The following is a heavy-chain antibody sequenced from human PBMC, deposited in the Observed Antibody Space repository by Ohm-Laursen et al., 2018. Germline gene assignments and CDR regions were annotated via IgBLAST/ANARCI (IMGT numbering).Heavy chain of an antibody. J-gene: IGHJ4*02. Sequence: SETLSLTCNVSGGSISNYYWSWIRQPAGKGLEWVGRMYSSGSTNYNPSLKSRVTMSFDTSKNQFSLKLSSVTAAGTAVYYCARGYYGRGDSWGQGTLVTVSS. D-gene: IGHD3-10*01. V-gene: IGHV4-4*07. CDR3: ARGYYGRGDS. CDR2: MYSSGST. CDR1: GGSISNYY.